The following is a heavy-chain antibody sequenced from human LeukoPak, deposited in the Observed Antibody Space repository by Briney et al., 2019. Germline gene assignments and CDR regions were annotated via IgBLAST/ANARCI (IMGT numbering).Heavy chain of an antibody. V-gene: IGHV4-34*01. CDR3: ARASPKVGATGWFDP. D-gene: IGHD1-26*01. CDR1: GGSFSGYY. CDR2: INHSGST. Sequence: SETLSLTCAVYGGSFSGYYWSWIRQPPGKGLEWIGEINHSGSTNYNPSLKSRVTISVDTSKNQFSLKLSSVTAADTAVYYCARASPKVGATGWFDPWGQGTLVTVSS. J-gene: IGHJ5*02.